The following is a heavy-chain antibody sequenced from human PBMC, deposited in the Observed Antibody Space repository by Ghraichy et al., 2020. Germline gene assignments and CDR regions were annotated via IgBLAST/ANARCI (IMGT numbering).Heavy chain of an antibody. V-gene: IGHV3-21*01. CDR1: GFTFSSYS. Sequence: GGSLRLSCAASGFTFSSYSMNWVRQAPGKGLEWVSSISSSSSYIYYADSVKGRFTISRDNAKNSLYLQMNSLRAEDTAVYYCARNERYCSSTSCYTDAFDIWGQGTMVTVSS. D-gene: IGHD2-2*02. CDR2: ISSSSSYI. J-gene: IGHJ3*02. CDR3: ARNERYCSSTSCYTDAFDI.